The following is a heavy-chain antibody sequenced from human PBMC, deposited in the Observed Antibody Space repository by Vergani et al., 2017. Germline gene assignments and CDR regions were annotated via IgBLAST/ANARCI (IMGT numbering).Heavy chain of an antibody. CDR3: ARSFVECSSTSCFHQSMDV. CDR2: IDPSDSYT. J-gene: IGHJ6*02. Sequence: EVQLVQSGAEVKKPGESLRISCKGSGYSFTSYWISWVRQMPGKGLEWMGRIDPSDSYTNYSPSFQGHVTISADKSISTAYLQRSSLKASDTAMYYCARSFVECSSTSCFHQSMDVWGQGTTVTVSS. V-gene: IGHV5-10-1*03. D-gene: IGHD2-2*01. CDR1: GYSFTSYW.